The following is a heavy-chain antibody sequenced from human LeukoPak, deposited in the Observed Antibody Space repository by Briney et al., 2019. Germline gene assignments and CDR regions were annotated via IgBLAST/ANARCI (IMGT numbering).Heavy chain of an antibody. CDR1: GFTFSSFA. CDR2: FRSSGGT. D-gene: IGHD4-23*01. Sequence: PGGSLRLSCAASGFTFSSFAMTWVRQAPGKGLEWVSTFRSSGGTYYADSVKGRFIISRDNSKNTLYLQMNSLRANDTAVYYCAGPPSSTMVVMAYWGQGTLVTVSS. J-gene: IGHJ4*02. V-gene: IGHV3-23*01. CDR3: AGPPSSTMVVMAY.